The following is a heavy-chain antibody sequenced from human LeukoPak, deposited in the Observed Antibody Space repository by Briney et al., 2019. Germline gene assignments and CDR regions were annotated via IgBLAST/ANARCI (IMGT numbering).Heavy chain of an antibody. D-gene: IGHD2-21*01. Sequence: GGSLRLSCAASGFTSGDYYMTWIRQAPGKGLEWVSYISSSSSYTEYADSVKGRFTISRDNAKNSLDLQMNSLRDEDTAVYFCAKGSAYYSSWFDSWGQGTLVTVSS. CDR1: GFTSGDYY. CDR2: ISSSSSYT. J-gene: IGHJ5*01. CDR3: AKGSAYYSSWFDS. V-gene: IGHV3-11*05.